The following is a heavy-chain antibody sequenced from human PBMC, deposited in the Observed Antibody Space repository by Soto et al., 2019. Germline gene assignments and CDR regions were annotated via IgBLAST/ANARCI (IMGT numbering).Heavy chain of an antibody. D-gene: IGHD3-10*01. CDR1: GGTFSSYA. V-gene: IGHV1-69*01. CDR2: FNPIFETA. J-gene: IGHJ6*02. Sequence: QVQLVQSGAEVKKPGSSVKVSCKASGGTFSSYAISWVRQAPGQGLEWMGGFNPIFETANCAQKFQGRVTITADESTNTAYMELSSLRSEDTAVYYCTRGITLIRGVIPPGYYYGMDVWGQGTTVAVSS. CDR3: TRGITLIRGVIPPGYYYGMDV.